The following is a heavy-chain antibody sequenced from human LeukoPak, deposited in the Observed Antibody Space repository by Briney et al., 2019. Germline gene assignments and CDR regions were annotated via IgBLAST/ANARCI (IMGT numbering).Heavy chain of an antibody. Sequence: PGESLKISCEASGYTFTNYWIGWVRQMTGKGLEGMGIIYPDDSDTKYSPSFQGQVTISADKSISTAYLQWSSLKAADTAMYYCARSRDSSGYYYLIWGQGTLVTVSS. V-gene: IGHV5-51*03. CDR3: ARSRDSSGYYYLI. J-gene: IGHJ4*02. CDR2: IYPDDSDT. D-gene: IGHD3-22*01. CDR1: GYTFTNYW.